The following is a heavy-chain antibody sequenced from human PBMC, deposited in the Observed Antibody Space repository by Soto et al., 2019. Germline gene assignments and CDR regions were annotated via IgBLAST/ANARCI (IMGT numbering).Heavy chain of an antibody. D-gene: IGHD2-15*01. V-gene: IGHV1-69*01. CDR1: GGIFTRYD. Sequence: QVQLVQSGAEVKKPGSSVKVSCKASGGIFTRYDIRWVRQAPGQGLEWMGAIIPIFGTTNYAQKFQGRVTITADASTSTAYMELTSLISEDTAIYYCAINEGRDVSNFDYWGQGTLVTVSS. CDR2: IIPIFGTT. CDR3: AINEGRDVSNFDY. J-gene: IGHJ4*02.